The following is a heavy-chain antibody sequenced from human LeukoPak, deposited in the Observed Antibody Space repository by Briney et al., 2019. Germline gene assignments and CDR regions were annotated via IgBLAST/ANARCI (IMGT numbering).Heavy chain of an antibody. J-gene: IGHJ5*02. CDR3: ASLPEYCSSTSCYRA. D-gene: IGHD2-2*02. Sequence: SSVKVSCKASGGTFSSYAISWVRQAPGQGLEWMVGIIPMFGTANYAQKFQGRVTITADESTSTAYMELSSLRSEDTAVYYCASLPEYCSSTSCYRAWGQGTLVTVSS. CDR1: GGTFSSYA. V-gene: IGHV1-69*13. CDR2: IIPMFGTA.